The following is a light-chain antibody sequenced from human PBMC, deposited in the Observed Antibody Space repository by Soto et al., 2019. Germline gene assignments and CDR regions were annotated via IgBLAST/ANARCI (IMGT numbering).Light chain of an antibody. V-gene: IGKV3-11*01. J-gene: IGKJ4*01. Sequence: EIVLTQSPATLSLSPGERATLSCRASQSVSSYLAWYQQKPGQAPRLLIYDASNRATGIPARFSGSGSGTDFTLTISSLEPEDFAGYYCQHRANWPLTFGGGTPVEIK. CDR1: QSVSSY. CDR2: DAS. CDR3: QHRANWPLT.